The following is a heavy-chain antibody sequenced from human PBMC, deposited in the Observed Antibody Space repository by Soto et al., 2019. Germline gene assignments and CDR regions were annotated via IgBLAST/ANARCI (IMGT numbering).Heavy chain of an antibody. CDR3: AKSAPMDAGDKYYYDF. CDR2: IIPFFGTA. Sequence: SVKVSCKASGGTFSTLGISWVRQAPGQGLEWMGGIIPFFGTARYSQKFEDRITITADESTNTVYMDLRSLTSEDTAIYYCAKSAPMDAGDKYYYDFWGQGALVTVSS. D-gene: IGHD4-17*01. CDR1: GGTFSTLG. V-gene: IGHV1-69*13. J-gene: IGHJ4*02.